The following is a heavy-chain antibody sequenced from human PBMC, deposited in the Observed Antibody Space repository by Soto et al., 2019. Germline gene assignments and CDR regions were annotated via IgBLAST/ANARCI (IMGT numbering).Heavy chain of an antibody. J-gene: IGHJ4*02. CDR2: INYSGGT. V-gene: IGHV4-39*01. D-gene: IGHD2-21*01. Sequence: QLQLQESGPGLVKPSETLSLTCTVSGGSTSSSSYYWGWIRQPPGKGLEWIGSINYSGGTYYNPSLKSRVTLSADTSKYQFSLRLSSVTAADTAVYYCARQLFLTYYFDYWGQGTLVTVSS. CDR3: ARQLFLTYYFDY. CDR1: GGSTSSSSYY.